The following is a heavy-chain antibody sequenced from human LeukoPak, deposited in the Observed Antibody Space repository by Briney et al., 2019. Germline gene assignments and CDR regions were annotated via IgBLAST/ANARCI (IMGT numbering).Heavy chain of an antibody. CDR1: GFTFSNAW. J-gene: IGHJ4*02. CDR3: TTISKLKGYSFDY. D-gene: IGHD5-18*01. Sequence: AGGSLRLSCAASGFTFSNAWMSWVRQAPEKGLEWVGRIKSKTDGGTTDYAAPVKGGFTISRDDSKNTLYLQMNSLKTEDTAVYYCTTISKLKGYSFDYWGQGTLVTVSS. V-gene: IGHV3-15*01. CDR2: IKSKTDGGTT.